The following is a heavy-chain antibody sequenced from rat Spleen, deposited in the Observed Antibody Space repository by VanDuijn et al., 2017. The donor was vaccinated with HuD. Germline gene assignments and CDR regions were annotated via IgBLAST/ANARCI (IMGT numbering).Heavy chain of an antibody. CDR1: GFSLNSYN. CDR2: IWINGNT. CDR3: ARAGSAAISLGNWFAY. Sequence: QVHLKESGPGLVQPSQTLSLTCTVSGFSLNSYNVHWVRQPTGKGLEWMGLIWINGNTDYNSALKSRLSISRDTSKSQVFLKMNSLQTEDTATYYCARAGSAAISLGNWFAYWGQGTLVTVSS. D-gene: IGHD1-2*01. J-gene: IGHJ3*01. V-gene: IGHV2-30*01.